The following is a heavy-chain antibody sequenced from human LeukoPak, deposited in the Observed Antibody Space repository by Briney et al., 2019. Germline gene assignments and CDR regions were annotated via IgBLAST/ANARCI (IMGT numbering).Heavy chain of an antibody. J-gene: IGHJ4*02. CDR3: ARDLDGSGYYLDY. CDR2: INPSGGST. CDR1: EYTFTNFY. V-gene: IGHV1-46*01. Sequence: ASVKVSCKASEYTFTNFYIHWVRQDPGQGLGWMGIINPSGGSTSYAQKFQGRVAMTRDTSTSTVYVDLSSLISEDTAMYYCARDLDGSGYYLDYWGQGTLVTVSS. D-gene: IGHD3-22*01.